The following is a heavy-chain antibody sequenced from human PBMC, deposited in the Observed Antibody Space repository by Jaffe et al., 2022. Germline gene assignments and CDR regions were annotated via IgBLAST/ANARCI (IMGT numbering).Heavy chain of an antibody. J-gene: IGHJ5*02. CDR3: AREKAARWFDP. CDR1: GGSISSYY. CDR2: IYYSGST. D-gene: IGHD6-6*01. V-gene: IGHV4-59*01. Sequence: QVQLQESGPGLVKPSETLSLTCTVSGGSISSYYWSWIRQPPGKGLEWIGYIYYSGSTNYNPSLKSRVTISVDTSKNQFSLKLSSVTAADTAVYYCAREKAARWFDPWGQGTLVTVSS.